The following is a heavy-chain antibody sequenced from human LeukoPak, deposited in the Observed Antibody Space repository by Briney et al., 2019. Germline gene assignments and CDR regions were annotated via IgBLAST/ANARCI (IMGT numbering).Heavy chain of an antibody. CDR2: LYSDGNT. J-gene: IGHJ4*02. Sequence: PGVSLRLSCAASGFTVITNDMTWVRQAPGKGLEWVSVLYSDGNTKYADSVQGRFTISRDNSKNTLYLEMNSLSSDDTAVYYCARGVEPLAANTLAYWGQGTLVTVSS. D-gene: IGHD1-14*01. CDR3: ARGVEPLAANTLAY. CDR1: GFTVITND. V-gene: IGHV3-53*01.